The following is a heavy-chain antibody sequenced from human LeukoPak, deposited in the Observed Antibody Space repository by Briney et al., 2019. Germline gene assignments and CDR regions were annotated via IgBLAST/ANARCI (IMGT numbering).Heavy chain of an antibody. J-gene: IGHJ3*02. Sequence: PGGSLRLSCAASGFSFSSYWMHWVRQAPGRGLEWVSYISSSGSTIYYADSVKGRFTISRDNAKNSLYLQMNSLRAEDTAVYYCARGTYAFDIWGQGTMVTVSS. CDR3: ARGTYAFDI. V-gene: IGHV3-48*03. CDR2: ISSSGSTI. CDR1: GFSFSSYW.